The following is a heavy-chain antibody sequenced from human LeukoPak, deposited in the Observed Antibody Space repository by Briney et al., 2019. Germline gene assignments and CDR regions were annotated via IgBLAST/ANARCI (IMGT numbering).Heavy chain of an antibody. CDR3: ARHGTVTHRFDY. Sequence: SETLSLTCGVSGGSMSSSSYYWGWIRQPPGKGLEWIGSIYYSGSTYYNPSLKSRVTISVDLSKNQCSLKLSSVTAADTAVYYCARHGTVTHRFDYWGQGTLVTVSS. V-gene: IGHV4-39*01. CDR2: IYYSGST. J-gene: IGHJ4*02. D-gene: IGHD4-17*01. CDR1: GGSMSSSSYY.